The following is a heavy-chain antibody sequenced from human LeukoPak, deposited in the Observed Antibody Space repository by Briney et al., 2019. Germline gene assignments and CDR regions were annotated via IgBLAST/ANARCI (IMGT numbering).Heavy chain of an antibody. D-gene: IGHD3-22*01. Sequence: GGSLRLSCAASGFTFSSYGMHWVSQAPGKGLEWVAVIWYDGSNKYYADSVKGRFTISRDNSKNTLYLQMNSLRAEDTAVYYCARDQDDSSGYYYYYGMDVWGQGTTVTVSS. V-gene: IGHV3-33*01. CDR3: ARDQDDSSGYYYYYGMDV. J-gene: IGHJ6*02. CDR2: IWYDGSNK. CDR1: GFTFSSYG.